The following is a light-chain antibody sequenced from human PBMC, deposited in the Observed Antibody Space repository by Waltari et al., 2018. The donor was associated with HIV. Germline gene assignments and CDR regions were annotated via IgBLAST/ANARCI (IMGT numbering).Light chain of an antibody. J-gene: IGKJ3*01. CDR2: AAS. CDR1: QDISNN. V-gene: IGKV1-9*01. Sequence: DIQLTQSPSFLSASVRDRVTITCRASQDISNNLAWYQQKPGTLPKLLIYAASTLHIGVPSRFRGSGSGTEFTLTITSLQPDDFATYYCQQLNGDPFTFGPGTKVDIK. CDR3: QQLNGDPFT.